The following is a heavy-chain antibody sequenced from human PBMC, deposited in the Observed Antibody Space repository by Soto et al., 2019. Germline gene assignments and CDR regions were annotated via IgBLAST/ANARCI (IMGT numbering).Heavy chain of an antibody. D-gene: IGHD3-3*01. V-gene: IGHV4-31*03. CDR3: ARDTRGDFWSGYYDY. CDR1: GGSISSGGYY. CDR2: IYYSGST. Sequence: SETLSLTCTVSGGSISSGGYYWSWIRQHPGKGLEWIGYIYYSGSTYYNPSLKSRVTISVDTSKNQFSLKLSSVTAADTAVYYCARDTRGDFWSGYYDYWGQGTLVTVSS. J-gene: IGHJ4*02.